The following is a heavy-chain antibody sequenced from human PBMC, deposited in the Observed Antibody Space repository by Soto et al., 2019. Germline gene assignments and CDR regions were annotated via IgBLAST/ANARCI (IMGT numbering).Heavy chain of an antibody. CDR2: ISSSGSTI. J-gene: IGHJ4*02. V-gene: IGHV3-48*03. CDR1: GFTFSSYE. Sequence: EVQLVESGGGLVQPGGSLRLSCAASGFTFSSYEMNWVRQAPGKGLEWVSYISSSGSTIYYADSLKGRFTISRDNAKNSLYLQMNSRRVEDTAVYYCARSKHRAPNEWGQGTLVTVSS. CDR3: ARSKHRAPNE. D-gene: IGHD1-1*01.